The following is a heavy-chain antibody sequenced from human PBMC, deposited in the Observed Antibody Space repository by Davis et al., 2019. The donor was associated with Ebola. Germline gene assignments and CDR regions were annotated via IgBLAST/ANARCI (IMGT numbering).Heavy chain of an antibody. V-gene: IGHV3-30-3*01. CDR1: GFTFSSYA. J-gene: IGHJ4*02. D-gene: IGHD1-14*01. CDR3: ASTGFDY. Sequence: GGSLRLSCAASGFTFSSYAMHWVRQAPGKGLEWVAVISYDGSNKYYADSVKGRATISRDNYKNTLYLQMNSLRAEDTAVYYCASTGFDYWGQGTLVTVSS. CDR2: ISYDGSNK.